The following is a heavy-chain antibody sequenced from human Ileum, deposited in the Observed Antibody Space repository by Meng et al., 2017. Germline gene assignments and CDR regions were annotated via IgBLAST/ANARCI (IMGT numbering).Heavy chain of an antibody. CDR1: GFTLSNCA. CDR2: ITVHDYWT. V-gene: IGHV3-23*01. D-gene: IGHD3-22*01. Sequence: GESLKISCAASGFTLSNCAMSWVRQAPGQGLEWVATITVHDYWTNYADSVKGRFTISRDSSKNSLYLQMHSLRVEDTAVYYCAKKTVGSGYQPYDYWGQGKLVNGAS. CDR3: AKKTVGSGYQPYDY. J-gene: IGHJ4*02.